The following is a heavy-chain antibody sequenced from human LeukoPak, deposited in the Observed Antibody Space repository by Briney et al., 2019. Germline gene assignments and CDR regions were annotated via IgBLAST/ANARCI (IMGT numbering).Heavy chain of an antibody. J-gene: IGHJ4*02. Sequence: SGTLSLTCAVSGGSISSSNWWSWVRQPPGKGLEWIGYVFFSGSTDYNPSLKSRATVSVDTSKNEFSLRLNSVTAADTAVYYCATTMVRRRNYYFDYWGQGTLVTVSS. D-gene: IGHD3-10*01. CDR3: ATTMVRRRNYYFDY. V-gene: IGHV4-4*02. CDR2: VFFSGST. CDR1: GGSISSSNW.